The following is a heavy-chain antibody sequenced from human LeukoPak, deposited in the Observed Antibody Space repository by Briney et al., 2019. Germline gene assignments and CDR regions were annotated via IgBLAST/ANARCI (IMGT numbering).Heavy chain of an antibody. CDR3: ARHRGYYDSSGYRLPGYYYYMDV. Sequence: ASETLSLTCTVSGGSISSSSYYWGWIRQPPGKGLEWIGSIYYSGSTYYNPSLKSRVTISVDTSKNQFSLKLSSVTAADTAVYYCARHRGYYDSSGYRLPGYYYYMDVWGKGTTVTISS. CDR1: GGSISSSSYY. CDR2: IYYSGST. D-gene: IGHD3-22*01. J-gene: IGHJ6*03. V-gene: IGHV4-39*01.